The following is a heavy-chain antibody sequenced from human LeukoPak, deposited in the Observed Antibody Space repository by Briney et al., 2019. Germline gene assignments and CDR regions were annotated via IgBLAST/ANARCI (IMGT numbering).Heavy chain of an antibody. J-gene: IGHJ5*02. D-gene: IGHD2-21*02. CDR1: GGSISSSSHF. Sequence: SETLSLTCTVSGGSISSSSHFWGWIRQPPGKGLEWIGNIYYSGSTYYNPSLKSRVTISIDTSKNQFSLKLSSVTAADTAVYYCARRELGGDGGGWFDPWGQGTLVTVSS. CDR2: IYYSGST. CDR3: ARRELGGDGGGWFDP. V-gene: IGHV4-39*01.